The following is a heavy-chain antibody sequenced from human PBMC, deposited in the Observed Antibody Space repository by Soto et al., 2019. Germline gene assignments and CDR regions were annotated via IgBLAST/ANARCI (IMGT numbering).Heavy chain of an antibody. CDR1: GYIFTNYA. CDR3: ARGAGYCSGDCWNDYYYAMDV. D-gene: IGHD2-21*02. V-gene: IGHV1-3*01. CDR2: INVGTGNT. Sequence: GASVKVSCKASGYIFTNYAIHWVRQAPGQRLEWVGWINVGTGNTKYSQNFQGRVTITRDTSATTAYMELSSLRSEDTAVYYCARGAGYCSGDCWNDYYYAMDVCGQGPTVTVS. J-gene: IGHJ6*02.